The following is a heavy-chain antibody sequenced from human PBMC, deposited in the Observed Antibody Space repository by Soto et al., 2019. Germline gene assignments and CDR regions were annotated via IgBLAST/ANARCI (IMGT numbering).Heavy chain of an antibody. J-gene: IGHJ6*02. Sequence: PGESLKISCKGSGYSFTSYWIGWVRQMPGKGLEWMGIIYPGDSDTRYSPSFQGQVTISADKSISNAYLQWSSLKASDTAMYYCARRRAYGSGSYYTYYYGIDVWGQGTTVTVSS. CDR2: IYPGDSDT. V-gene: IGHV5-51*01. CDR1: GYSFTSYW. D-gene: IGHD3-10*01. CDR3: ARRRAYGSGSYYTYYYGIDV.